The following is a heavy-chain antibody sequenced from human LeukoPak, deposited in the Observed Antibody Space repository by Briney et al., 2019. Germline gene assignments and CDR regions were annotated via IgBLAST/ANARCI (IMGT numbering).Heavy chain of an antibody. J-gene: IGHJ3*02. V-gene: IGHV3-11*06. CDR2: ISSSSSYT. Sequence: GGSLRLSCAASGLTFSDYYMSWIRQPPGKGLEWVSYISSSSSYTNYADSVKGRFTISRDNAKNSLYLQMNSLRAEDTTVYYCARDSSTSGTTHDAFDIWGQGTMVTVSS. CDR1: GLTFSDYY. D-gene: IGHD1-1*01. CDR3: ARDSSTSGTTHDAFDI.